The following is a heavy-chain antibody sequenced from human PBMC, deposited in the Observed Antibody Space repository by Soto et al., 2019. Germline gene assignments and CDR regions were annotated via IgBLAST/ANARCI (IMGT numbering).Heavy chain of an antibody. J-gene: IGHJ6*02. CDR3: ARDGSTNGGRRGMAV. D-gene: IGHD2-8*01. Sequence: ASVKVSCKGSAYTFTSYVLSWVRQDPGQGLVWMGWISAYNGNTNCAQNLQGRVTMTTAIPTSTAYIEMGTLRSDDTALYSCARDGSTNGGRRGMAVWG. CDR2: ISAYNGNT. V-gene: IGHV1-18*01. CDR1: AYTFTSYV.